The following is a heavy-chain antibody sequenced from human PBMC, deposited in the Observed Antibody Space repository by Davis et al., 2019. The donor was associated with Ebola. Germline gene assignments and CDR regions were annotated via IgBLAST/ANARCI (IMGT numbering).Heavy chain of an antibody. CDR3: ATDSGHGYDRHGMDV. CDR1: GLDSGPYD. CDR2: TSGRASTI. V-gene: IGHV3-48*03. J-gene: IGHJ6*02. Sequence: GSLTLSCRASGLDSGPYDMTLVRQAPGKGLEWVAYTSGRASTIYYADSVQGRFTVSRDNAKKSLYLQMSSLRADDTAVYYCATDSGHGYDRHGMDVWGQGTTVTVSS. D-gene: IGHD5-18*01.